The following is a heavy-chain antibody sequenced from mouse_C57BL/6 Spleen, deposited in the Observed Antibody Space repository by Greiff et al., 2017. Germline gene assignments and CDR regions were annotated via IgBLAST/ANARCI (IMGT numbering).Heavy chain of an antibody. CDR2: IYPGDGDT. Sequence: QVQLKESGAELVKPGASVKISCKASGYAFSSYWMNWVKQRPGKGLEWIGQIYPGDGDTNYNGKFKGKATLTADKSSSTAYMQLSSLTSEDSAVYFCARQVTTVVALHFDYWGQGTTLTVSS. J-gene: IGHJ2*01. CDR3: ARQVTTVVALHFDY. CDR1: GYAFSSYW. D-gene: IGHD1-1*01. V-gene: IGHV1-80*01.